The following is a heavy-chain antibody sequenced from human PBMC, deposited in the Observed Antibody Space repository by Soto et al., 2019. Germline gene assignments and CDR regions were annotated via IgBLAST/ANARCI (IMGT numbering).Heavy chain of an antibody. CDR1: GFTFSNYA. D-gene: IGHD3-3*01. V-gene: IGHV3-21*01. CDR2: ISTSRSYI. J-gene: IGHJ6*02. Sequence: EVQLVESGGGLVKPGGSLRLSCAASGFTFSNYAMNWVRQAPGKGLEWVSSISTSRSYIYYADSVKGRFTISRDNAKNSLYLQMNRLRAEDTAVYYCAREIRNYYGMDVWGQGTTVTVSS. CDR3: AREIRNYYGMDV.